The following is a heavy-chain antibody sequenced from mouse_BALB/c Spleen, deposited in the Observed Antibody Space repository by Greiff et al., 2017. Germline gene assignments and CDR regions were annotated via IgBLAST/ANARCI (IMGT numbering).Heavy chain of an antibody. J-gene: IGHJ4*01. CDR3: ARAYYGNYYAMDY. V-gene: IGHV14-3*02. D-gene: IGHD2-10*01. CDR1: GFNIKDTY. Sequence: EVQLQQSGAELVKPGASVKLSCTASGFNIKDTYMHWVKQRPEQGLEWIGRIDPANGNTKYDPKFQGKATITADTSSNTAYLQLSCLTSEDTAVYYCARAYYGNYYAMDYWGQGTSVTVSS. CDR2: IDPANGNT.